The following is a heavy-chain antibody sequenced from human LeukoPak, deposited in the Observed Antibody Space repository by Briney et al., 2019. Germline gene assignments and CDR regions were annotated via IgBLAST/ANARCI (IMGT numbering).Heavy chain of an antibody. J-gene: IGHJ5*02. CDR3: ARDGEGGYLFDP. V-gene: IGHV4-59*01. Sequence: SETLSLTCTVSGGSISSYYWSWIRQPPGKGLEWIGYIYYSGSTNYNPSLKSRVTIPVDTSKNQFSLKLSSVTAADTAVYYCARDGEGGYLFDPWGQGTLVTVSS. CDR1: GGSISSYY. CDR2: IYYSGST. D-gene: IGHD2-21*01.